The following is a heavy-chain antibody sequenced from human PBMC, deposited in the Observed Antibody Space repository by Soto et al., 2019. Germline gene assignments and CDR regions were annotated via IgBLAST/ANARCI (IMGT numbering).Heavy chain of an antibody. V-gene: IGHV3-48*03. CDR2: ISSSGSTI. CDR3: ATLGATTRRFDY. D-gene: IGHD1-26*01. CDR1: GFTFSSYE. Sequence: LRLSCAASGFTFSSYEMNWVRQAPGKGLEWVSYISSSGSTIYYADSVKGRFTISRDNAKNSLYLQMNSLRAEDTAVYYCATLGATTRRFDYWGQGTLVTVSS. J-gene: IGHJ4*02.